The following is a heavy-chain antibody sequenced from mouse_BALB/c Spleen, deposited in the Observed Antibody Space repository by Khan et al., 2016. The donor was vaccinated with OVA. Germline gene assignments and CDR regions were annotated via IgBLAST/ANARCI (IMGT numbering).Heavy chain of an antibody. CDR1: GYTFTTYT. J-gene: IGHJ3*01. D-gene: IGHD3-2*01. CDR2: INPSNDYT. Sequence: QVQLQQSGAELARPGASVKMSCKTSGYTFTTYTLHWVKQRPGRSLEWIGYINPSNDYTNYNQKFKDKSTLTADKSSSTAYMQLSSLTSEDSAFYYCARSGQLGLRGGFTYWGQGTLVTVSA. V-gene: IGHV1-4*01. CDR3: ARSGQLGLRGGFTY.